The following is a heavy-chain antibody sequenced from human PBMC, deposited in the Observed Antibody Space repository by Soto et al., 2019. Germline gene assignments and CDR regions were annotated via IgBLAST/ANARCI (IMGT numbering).Heavy chain of an antibody. J-gene: IGHJ4*02. CDR2: INHSGST. CDR3: ARDVNCSSTSCYYFDY. Sequence: SETLSLTCAVYGGSFSGYYWSWFRQPPGKELEWIGEINHSGSTNYNPSLESRVTISVDTSKNQFSLKLSSVTAADTAVYYCARDVNCSSTSCYYFDYWGQGTLVTVSS. V-gene: IGHV4-34*01. D-gene: IGHD2-2*01. CDR1: GGSFSGYY.